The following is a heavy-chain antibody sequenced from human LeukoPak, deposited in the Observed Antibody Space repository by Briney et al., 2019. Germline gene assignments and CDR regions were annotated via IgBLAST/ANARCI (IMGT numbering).Heavy chain of an antibody. Sequence: ASVKVSCKASGYTFTGYYMHWVRQAPGQGLEWMGWINPNSGDTTYAQKFQGRVTMTRDTSTSTVYMELSSLRSEDTAVYYCARGGHSRSGSQLYYYYGMDVWGQGTTVTVSS. D-gene: IGHD3-10*01. V-gene: IGHV1-2*02. J-gene: IGHJ6*02. CDR3: ARGGHSRSGSQLYYYYGMDV. CDR2: INPNSGDT. CDR1: GYTFTGYY.